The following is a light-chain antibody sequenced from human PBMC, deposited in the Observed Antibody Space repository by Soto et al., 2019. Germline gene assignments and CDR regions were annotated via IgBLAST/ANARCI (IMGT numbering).Light chain of an antibody. Sequence: QSVLTQPPSASGTPGQRVTISCSGSSSNIGSNTVNWYQQVPGTAPKLLIYATNQRPSGVPDRFSGSKSGTSASLAISGLQSEDEADYYCAAWDDRLNGPVFGGGTKVTVL. CDR3: AAWDDRLNGPV. CDR1: SSNIGSNT. V-gene: IGLV1-44*01. CDR2: ATN. J-gene: IGLJ3*02.